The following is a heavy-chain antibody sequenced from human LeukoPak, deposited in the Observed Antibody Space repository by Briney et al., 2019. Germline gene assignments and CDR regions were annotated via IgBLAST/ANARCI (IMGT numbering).Heavy chain of an antibody. CDR3: ARHLLGYCSGGSCYSGGFDP. CDR2: IYPGDSGT. CDR1: GFGFTRYW. J-gene: IGHJ5*02. D-gene: IGHD2-15*01. V-gene: IGHV5-51*01. Sequence: GEPRRISFQASGFGFTRYWISWVRPSPGKGPEWKGIIYPGDSGTRYSPSFQGQVPISAEKSISTAYLQWSRLKASDSAMYYCARHLLGYCSGGSCYSGGFDPWGQGTLVTVSS.